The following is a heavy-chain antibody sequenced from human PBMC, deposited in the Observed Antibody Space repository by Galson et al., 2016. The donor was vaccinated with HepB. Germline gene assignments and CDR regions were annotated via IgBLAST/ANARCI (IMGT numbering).Heavy chain of an antibody. Sequence: SLRLSCAVSAGTSKNYAMNWVRQAPGKGLEWVAAISGSGGRTSYEDSVRGRFTISRDNSKNTLFLRMNSVGVEDTAVYFCAKSGFFGELDYWGQGIRVTVSS. CDR1: AGTSKNYA. J-gene: IGHJ4*02. CDR3: AKSGFFGELDY. D-gene: IGHD3-10*01. CDR2: ISGSGGRT. V-gene: IGHV3-23*01.